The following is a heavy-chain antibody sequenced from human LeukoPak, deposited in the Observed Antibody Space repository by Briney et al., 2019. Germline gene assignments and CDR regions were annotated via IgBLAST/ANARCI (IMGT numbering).Heavy chain of an antibody. Sequence: SETLPLTCTVSGGSNRNGGSFWSWLHQHPEKGLEWIGYIYYRGSTSYNPSLKSRASISIDTSENQFSLTLTSLTAADTAVYHCARAKLFPRYWFDPWGPGTLVTVSS. CDR1: GGSNRNGGSF. CDR3: ARAKLFPRYWFDP. V-gene: IGHV4-31*03. CDR2: IYYRGST. D-gene: IGHD3-10*01. J-gene: IGHJ5*02.